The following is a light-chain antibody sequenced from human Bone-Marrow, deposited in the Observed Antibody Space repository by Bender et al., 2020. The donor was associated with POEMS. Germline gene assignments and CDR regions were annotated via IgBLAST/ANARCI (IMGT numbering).Light chain of an antibody. J-gene: IGLJ3*02. CDR3: CSYAGSRV. CDR2: DVN. CDR1: SSDIGGYNY. V-gene: IGLV2-14*03. Sequence: QSALTQPASVSGSPGQSITISCTGTSSDIGGYNYVSWYQQHPGKAPKLMILDVNNRPSGVSNRFSGSKSGNTASLTISGLQAEDEADYYCCSYAGSRVFGGGTKLTVL.